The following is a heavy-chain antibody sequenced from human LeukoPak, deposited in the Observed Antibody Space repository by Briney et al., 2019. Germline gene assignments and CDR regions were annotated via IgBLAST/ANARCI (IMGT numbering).Heavy chain of an antibody. CDR2: INKDGSET. CDR1: GFTFNKYW. CDR3: ARPELPGWSVLFDF. J-gene: IGHJ4*02. Sequence: GGSLRLSCAASGFTFNKYWMSWVRQAPGKGLEWVANINKDGSETYYADSVKGRFTMSRDNAKNSLDLQMSSLRAEDTAVYYCARPELPGWSVLFDFWGQGTLVTVSS. V-gene: IGHV3-7*01. D-gene: IGHD2-15*01.